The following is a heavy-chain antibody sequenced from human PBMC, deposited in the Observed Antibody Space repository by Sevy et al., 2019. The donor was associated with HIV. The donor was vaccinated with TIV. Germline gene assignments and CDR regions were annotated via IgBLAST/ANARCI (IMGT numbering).Heavy chain of an antibody. CDR1: GYTFIDDY. D-gene: IGHD3-10*01. V-gene: IGHV1-2*02. CDR3: ARGVIWQHLVMDSYHMDV. J-gene: IGHJ6*03. Sequence: ASVKVSCKASGYTFIDDYIHWVRQAPGQGLEWMGWINPNSGDTKFAQKFQGRVTMTRDTSISTAYMELSRLKSDDTAVYYCARGVIWQHLVMDSYHMDVWGKGSTVTVSS. CDR2: INPNSGDT.